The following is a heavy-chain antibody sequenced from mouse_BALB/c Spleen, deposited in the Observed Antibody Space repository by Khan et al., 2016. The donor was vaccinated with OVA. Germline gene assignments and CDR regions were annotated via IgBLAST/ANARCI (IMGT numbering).Heavy chain of an antibody. D-gene: IGHD1-1*01. J-gene: IGHJ2*01. CDR1: GYTFTSYW. CDR3: ARIKKIVATYFDY. CDR2: TNPTNGRT. Sequence: VKLKESGAELVKAGASVKMSCKASGYTFTSYWMHWVKQRLGQGLEWFVETNPTNGRTYYNEKFKSKATLTVDKSSSTAYMLLSGPTFEDSAVYYCARIKKIVATYFDYWGQGTTLTVSS. V-gene: IGHV1S81*02.